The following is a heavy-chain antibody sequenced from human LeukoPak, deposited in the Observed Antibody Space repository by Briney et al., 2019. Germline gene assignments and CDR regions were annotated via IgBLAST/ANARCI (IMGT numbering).Heavy chain of an antibody. CDR2: INPNSGGT. CDR1: GYTFIGNY. Sequence: ASVKVSCKASGYTFIGNYMHWVRQAPGQGLEWMGWINPNSGGTSYAQKFQGRVTMTRDTSISTAYMELSRLRSDDTAVYYCARGEYSGSFDAFDIWGQGTMVTVSS. J-gene: IGHJ3*02. D-gene: IGHD1-26*01. CDR3: ARGEYSGSFDAFDI. V-gene: IGHV1-2*02.